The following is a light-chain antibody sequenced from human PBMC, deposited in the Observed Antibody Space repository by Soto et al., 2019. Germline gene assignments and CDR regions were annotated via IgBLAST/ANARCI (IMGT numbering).Light chain of an antibody. CDR3: QQHNAYPLT. J-gene: IGKJ4*01. CDR1: RDTSSN. V-gene: IGKV1-9*01. CDR2: TIS. Sequence: DIQLTQSPSFLSASVGDRVTITCRASRDTSSNLAWYQQKPGRAPKLLIYTISTLQSGVPPRFSGSGSATEFTLTISSLQPEDFATYYCQQHNAYPLTFGGGTKVEIK.